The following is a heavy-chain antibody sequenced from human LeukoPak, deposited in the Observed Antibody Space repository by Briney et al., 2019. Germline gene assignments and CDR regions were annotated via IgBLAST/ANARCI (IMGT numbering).Heavy chain of an antibody. Sequence: GASVKVSCKASGGTFSSYAISWVRQAPGQGLEWMGRIIPIFGIANYAQKFQGRVTITADKSTSTAYMELSGLRSEDTAVYYCAGSEDATWFDPWGQGTLVTVPS. J-gene: IGHJ5*02. CDR1: GGTFSSYA. CDR3: AGSEDATWFDP. CDR2: IIPIFGIA. D-gene: IGHD3-10*01. V-gene: IGHV1-69*04.